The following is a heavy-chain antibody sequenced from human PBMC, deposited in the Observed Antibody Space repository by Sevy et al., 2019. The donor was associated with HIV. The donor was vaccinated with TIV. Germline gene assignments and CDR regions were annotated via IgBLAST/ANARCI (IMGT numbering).Heavy chain of an antibody. J-gene: IGHJ4*02. CDR3: ARQWGVVDWPYFDY. D-gene: IGHD3-9*01. V-gene: IGHV1-2*04. Sequence: ASVKVSCKASGYSFTGYYMHWVRQAPGQGLEWMGWINPNTGGTNYAQKFQGWVTMTRDTSINTAYMELSRLRSDDTAVYYCARQWGVVDWPYFDYWGQGTLVTVSS. CDR1: GYSFTGYY. CDR2: INPNTGGT.